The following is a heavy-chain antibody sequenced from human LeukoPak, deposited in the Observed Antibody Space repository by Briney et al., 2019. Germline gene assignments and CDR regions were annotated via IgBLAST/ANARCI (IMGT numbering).Heavy chain of an antibody. CDR2: VYYGRSP. V-gene: IGHV4-39*02. CDR1: GDSISRSTYY. D-gene: IGHD6-13*01. J-gene: IGHJ4*02. Sequence: PSETLSLTCTVSGDSISRSTYYWAWIRQPPGKGLEWIGSVYYGRSPYFNPSLESRATISVDTSKNHFSLKLSSVTAADTAVYYCAREGVAAAGLDYWGQGTLVTVSS. CDR3: AREGVAAAGLDY.